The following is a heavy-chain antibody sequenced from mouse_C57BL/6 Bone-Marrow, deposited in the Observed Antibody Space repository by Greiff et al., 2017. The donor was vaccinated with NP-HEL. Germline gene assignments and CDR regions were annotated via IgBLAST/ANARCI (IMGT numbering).Heavy chain of an antibody. J-gene: IGHJ2*01. CDR1: GYTFTDYY. V-gene: IGHV1-19*01. CDR3: ARSSDPFDY. D-gene: IGHD6-1*01. CDR2: INPYNGGT. Sequence: EVKLMESGPVLVKPGASVKMSCKASGYTFTDYYMNWVKQSHGKSLEWIGVINPYNGGTSYNQKFKGKATLTVDKSSSTAYMELNSLTSEDSAVYYCARSSDPFDYWGQGTTLTVSS.